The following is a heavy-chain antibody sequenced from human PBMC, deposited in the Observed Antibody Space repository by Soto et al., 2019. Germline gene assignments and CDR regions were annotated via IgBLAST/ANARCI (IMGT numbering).Heavy chain of an antibody. D-gene: IGHD6-19*01. CDR1: GGSFSGYY. J-gene: IGHJ4*02. CDR2: INHSGST. Sequence: QVQLQQWGAGLLKPSETLSLTCAVYGGSFSGYYWSWIRQPPGKGLEWIGEINHSGSTNYNPSLKSRVTISVDTSKNQFSLKLSSVTAADTAVYYCAREDSSGWYYFDYWGQGTLVTVSS. CDR3: AREDSSGWYYFDY. V-gene: IGHV4-34*01.